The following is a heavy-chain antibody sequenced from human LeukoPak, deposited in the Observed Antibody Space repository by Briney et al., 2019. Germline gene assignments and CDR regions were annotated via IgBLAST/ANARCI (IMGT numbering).Heavy chain of an antibody. CDR3: AKGEYYFDY. Sequence: HPGGSLRLSCAASGFTFSSYGMHWVRQAPGKGLEWVAVIPYDGSNKYYADSVKGRFTISRDNSKNTLYLQMNSLRAEDTAVYYCAKGEYYFDYWGQGTLVTVSS. V-gene: IGHV3-30*18. CDR1: GFTFSSYG. D-gene: IGHD3-10*01. CDR2: IPYDGSNK. J-gene: IGHJ4*02.